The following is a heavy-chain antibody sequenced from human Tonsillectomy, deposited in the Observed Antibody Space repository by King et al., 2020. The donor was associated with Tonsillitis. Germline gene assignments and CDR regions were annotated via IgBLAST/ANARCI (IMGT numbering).Heavy chain of an antibody. J-gene: IGHJ2*01. Sequence: VQLVESGGGLVQPGGSLRLSCAASGFTFSSYWMSWVRQAPGKGLEWVANIKQDGSEKYYVDSVKGRFTISRDNAKNSLYLQMNSLRAEDTAVYYCARARYYDSTSLDLWGSGTLVTVSS. CDR2: IKQDGSEK. V-gene: IGHV3-7*01. CDR1: GFTFSSYW. CDR3: ARARYYDSTSLDL. D-gene: IGHD3-22*01.